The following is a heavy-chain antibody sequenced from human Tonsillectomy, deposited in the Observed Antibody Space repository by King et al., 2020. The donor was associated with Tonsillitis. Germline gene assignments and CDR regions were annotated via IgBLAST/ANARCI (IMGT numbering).Heavy chain of an antibody. V-gene: IGHV1-46*03. CDR3: ARDQGAPVVVTATGYFDL. Sequence: VQLVESGAEVKKPGASVKVSCTASGYTFTNYYVHWVRQAPGQGLEWMGIINPSGTTTSYAQRFKGRVTMTRDTSTNTDYMNLNNLRAEDTAVYYCARDQGAPVVVTATGYFDLWGRGTLVIVSS. CDR1: GYTFTNYY. CDR2: INPSGTTT. J-gene: IGHJ2*01. D-gene: IGHD2-21*02.